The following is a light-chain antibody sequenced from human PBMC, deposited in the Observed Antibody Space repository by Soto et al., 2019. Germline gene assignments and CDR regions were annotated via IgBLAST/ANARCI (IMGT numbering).Light chain of an antibody. Sequence: EIVLTQSPATLSLSPGERATLSCRASQSVSSNYLAWYQLKPGQAPRLLIYGASSRATGIPDRFSGSGSGTDFTLTISRLEPEDFAVYYCQQYGSSPPWTFGQGTKVDIK. CDR3: QQYGSSPPWT. CDR1: QSVSSNY. J-gene: IGKJ1*01. V-gene: IGKV3-20*01. CDR2: GAS.